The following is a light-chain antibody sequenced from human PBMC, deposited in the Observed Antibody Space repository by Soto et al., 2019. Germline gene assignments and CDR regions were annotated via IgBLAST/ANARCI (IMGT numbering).Light chain of an antibody. V-gene: IGKV1-9*01. CDR3: QQYGGSPRT. CDR2: AAS. J-gene: IGKJ1*01. CDR1: QGISTY. Sequence: IQLTQSPFSLSASVGDRVTITCRASQGISTYLAWYQQNPGKAPKLLIYAASTLQSGVPSRFSGSGSGTDFTLTITRLEPEDFAVYYCQQYGGSPRTFGQGTKVDIK.